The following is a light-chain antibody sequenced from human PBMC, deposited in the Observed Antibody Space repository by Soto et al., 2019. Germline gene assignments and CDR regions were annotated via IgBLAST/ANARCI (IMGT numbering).Light chain of an antibody. CDR2: EGS. J-gene: IGLJ1*01. Sequence: QSALTQPRSVSGSPGQSVTISCTGTNSDVGHYNYVSWYQQHPGKAPKLIIFEGSKRPSGVSNRFSGSRSGNTASLTISGLQAEDEADYYCCSFAGTGTQYVFGTGTKLTVL. CDR1: NSDVGHYNY. CDR3: CSFAGTGTQYV. V-gene: IGLV2-11*01.